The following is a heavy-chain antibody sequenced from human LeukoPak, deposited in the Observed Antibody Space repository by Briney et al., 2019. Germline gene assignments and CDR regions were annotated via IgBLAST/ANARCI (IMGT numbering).Heavy chain of an antibody. J-gene: IGHJ4*02. CDR1: GGTFTSYA. D-gene: IGHD3-22*01. CDR2: ISAYNGNT. CDR3: ARVPATSLNTYYYDSRGYYKVYDY. V-gene: IGHV1-18*01. Sequence: GASVKVSCKASGGTFTSYAISWVRQAPGQGLEWMGWISAYNGNTNYAQKLHGRVTITTDTPTSTAYIELRSLRSDDTAVYYCARVPATSLNTYYYDSRGYYKVYDYWGQGTLVTVSS.